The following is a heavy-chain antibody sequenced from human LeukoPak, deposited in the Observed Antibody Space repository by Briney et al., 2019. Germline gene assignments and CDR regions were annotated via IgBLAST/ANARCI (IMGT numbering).Heavy chain of an antibody. D-gene: IGHD6-19*01. J-gene: IGHJ3*02. CDR3: ARAKLEPAGTGAFDI. CDR2: IYPHGDP. CDR1: GFTFKNYA. V-gene: IGHV3-23*01. Sequence: PAGGSLRLSCTTSGFTFKNYAMTWVRQAPGKGLEWVSAIYPHGDPHYADSVKGRFTISRGNSKNSLYMQMETLRAEDTALYYCARAKLEPAGTGAFDIWGPGTVVTVSS.